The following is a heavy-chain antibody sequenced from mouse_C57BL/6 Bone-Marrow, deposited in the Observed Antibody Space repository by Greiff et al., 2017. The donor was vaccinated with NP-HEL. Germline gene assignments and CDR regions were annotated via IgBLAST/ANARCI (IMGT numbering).Heavy chain of an antibody. J-gene: IGHJ4*01. CDR3: ASLGYAMDY. CDR2: IRNKANGYTT. V-gene: IGHV7-3*01. CDR1: GFTFTDYY. Sequence: EVKLMESGGGLVQPGGSLSLSCAASGFTFTDYYMSWVRQPPGQALEWLGFIRNKANGYTTEDREFLKGRFTISRDNSQSILYLQMNALRAEDSATYYCASLGYAMDYWGQGTSVTVSS.